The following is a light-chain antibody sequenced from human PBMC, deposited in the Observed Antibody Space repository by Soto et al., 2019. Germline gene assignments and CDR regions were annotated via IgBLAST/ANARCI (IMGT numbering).Light chain of an antibody. CDR2: AAS. CDR1: QNIVTY. Sequence: QMTQYPSSLSASVGDRVTITCRASQNIVTYLNWYQRKPGKAPSLLIFAASTLQSGVPSRFSGSGSGTDFTLGISNLQAEDFATYYCQQTDSSPFTFGGGAKVDI. J-gene: IGKJ4*01. V-gene: IGKV1-39*01. CDR3: QQTDSSPFT.